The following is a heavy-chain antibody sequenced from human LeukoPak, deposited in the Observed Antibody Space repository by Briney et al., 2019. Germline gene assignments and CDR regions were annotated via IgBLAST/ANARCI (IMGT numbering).Heavy chain of an antibody. CDR3: ARGLAGYCSGGSRYASDFDY. CDR2: IYHSGST. J-gene: IGHJ4*02. CDR1: GYSISSGYY. V-gene: IGHV4-38-2*02. Sequence: SETLSLTCTVSGYSISSGYYWGWIRQPPGKRLEWIGSIYHSGSTYYNPSLKSRVTISVDTSKNQFSLKLSSVTAADTAVYYCARGLAGYCSGGSRYASDFDYWGQGTLVTVSS. D-gene: IGHD2-15*01.